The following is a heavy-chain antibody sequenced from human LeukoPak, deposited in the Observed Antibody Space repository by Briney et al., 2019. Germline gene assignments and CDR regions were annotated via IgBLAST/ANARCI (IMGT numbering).Heavy chain of an antibody. Sequence: ASVKVSCKASGYTFTSYAMHWVRQAPGQRLEWMGWINAGNGNTKYSQKFQGRVTITRDTSASTAYMELSSLRSEDTAVYYCARAGIAVAGLGIDHWGQGTLVTVSS. J-gene: IGHJ5*02. D-gene: IGHD6-19*01. CDR3: ARAGIAVAGLGIDH. CDR2: INAGNGNT. V-gene: IGHV1-3*01. CDR1: GYTFTSYA.